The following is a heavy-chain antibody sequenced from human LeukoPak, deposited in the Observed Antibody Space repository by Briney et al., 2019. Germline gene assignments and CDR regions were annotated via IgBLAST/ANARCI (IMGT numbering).Heavy chain of an antibody. CDR1: GGSISSGDYY. CDR2: IYSSGST. J-gene: IGHJ6*03. Sequence: SETLSLTCTVSGGSISSGDYYWSWIRQPAGKGLEWIGRIYSSGSTNYNPSLKSRVTMSVDTSKNQFSLKLSSVTAADTAVYYCARDDYGSGSYYYYYMDVWGKGTTVTVSS. D-gene: IGHD3-10*01. V-gene: IGHV4-61*02. CDR3: ARDDYGSGSYYYYYMDV.